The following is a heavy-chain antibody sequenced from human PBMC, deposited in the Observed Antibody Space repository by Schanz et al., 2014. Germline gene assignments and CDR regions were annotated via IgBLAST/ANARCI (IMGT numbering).Heavy chain of an antibody. CDR1: GASISSGGYY. CDR3: SRGECSSTSCHEVAPPDD. Sequence: QVQLQESGPGLVKPSQTLSLTCTVSGASISSGGYYWDWIRLLPGKGLEWIGYISYSGRTYYSPSLKSRLTMSVDTSKNQFSLRLSSVTAADTAIYYCSRGECSSTSCHEVAPPDDWGQGTLVNVSS. D-gene: IGHD2-2*01. J-gene: IGHJ4*02. V-gene: IGHV4-31*03. CDR2: ISYSGRT.